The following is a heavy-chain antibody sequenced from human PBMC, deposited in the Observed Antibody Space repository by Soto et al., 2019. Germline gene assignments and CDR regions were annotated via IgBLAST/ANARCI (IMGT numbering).Heavy chain of an antibody. V-gene: IGHV4-31*03. CDR2: IYYSGST. Sequence: QVQLQESGPGLVKPSQTLSLTCTVSGGSISSGGYYWSWIRQHPGKGLEWIGYIYYSGSTYYNPSLKSRVTLSVDTSKTQFSLKPSSVTAADTAVYYCATYDSSDYYSGSPIGWFDPWGQGTLVTVSS. J-gene: IGHJ5*02. CDR3: ATYDSSDYYSGSPIGWFDP. D-gene: IGHD3-22*01. CDR1: GGSISSGGYY.